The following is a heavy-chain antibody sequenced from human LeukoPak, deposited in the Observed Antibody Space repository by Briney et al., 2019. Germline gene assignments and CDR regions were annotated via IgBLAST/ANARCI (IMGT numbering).Heavy chain of an antibody. J-gene: IGHJ3*02. CDR1: GGSISSGGDY. D-gene: IGHD3-10*01. CDR3: ARVPMVRGVIVAFDI. V-gene: IGHV4-31*03. CDR2: IYYSGST. Sequence: SETLSLTCTVSGGSISSGGDYWSWIRQHPGKGLEWIGYIYYSGSTYYNPSLKSRVTISVDTSKNQFSLKLSSVTAADTAVYYCARVPMVRGVIVAFDIWGQGTMVTVSS.